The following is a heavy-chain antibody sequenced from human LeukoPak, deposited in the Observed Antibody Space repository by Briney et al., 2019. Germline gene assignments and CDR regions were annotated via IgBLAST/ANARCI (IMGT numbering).Heavy chain of an antibody. CDR1: GYTFTGYF. D-gene: IGHD2-15*01. CDR2: INPNSGGT. J-gene: IGHJ3*02. V-gene: IGHV1-2*02. Sequence: GASVKVSCKASGYTFTGYFMHWMRQAPGQGLEWMGWINPNSGGTNYAQKFQGRVTLTRDTSISTAYMGLSRLRSDDTAVYYCAREEGIVVVVARSSAFDIWGQGTMVTVSS. CDR3: AREEGIVVVVARSSAFDI.